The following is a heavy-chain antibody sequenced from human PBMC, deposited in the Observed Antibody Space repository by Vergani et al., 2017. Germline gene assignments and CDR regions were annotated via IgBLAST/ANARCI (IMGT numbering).Heavy chain of an antibody. CDR1: GFPFSNHS. J-gene: IGHJ5*02. CDR2: ISGSGGST. CDR3: AKSFSGSYNWFDP. V-gene: IGHV3-23*01. D-gene: IGHD6-19*01. Sequence: EVQLLESGGGLVQPGGSLRLPFAGFGFPFSNHSKSWVRQAPGKGLEWVSAISGSGGSTYYADSVKGRFTISRDNSKNTLYLQMNSLRAEDTAVYYCAKSFSGSYNWFDPWGQGTLVTVSS.